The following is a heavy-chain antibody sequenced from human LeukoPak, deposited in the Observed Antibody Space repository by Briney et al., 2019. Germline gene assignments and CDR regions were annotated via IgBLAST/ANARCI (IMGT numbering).Heavy chain of an antibody. CDR1: GFTFSDYY. CDR2: ISSSGSTI. CDR3: ARAQYSSSWPLYYFDY. J-gene: IGHJ4*02. Sequence: GGSLRLSCAASGFTFSDYYMSWIRQAPGKGLEWVSYISSSGSTIYYADSVKGRFTISRDNAKNSLYLQMNSLRAEDTAVYYCARAQYSSSWPLYYFDYWGQGTLVTVSS. V-gene: IGHV3-11*04. D-gene: IGHD6-13*01.